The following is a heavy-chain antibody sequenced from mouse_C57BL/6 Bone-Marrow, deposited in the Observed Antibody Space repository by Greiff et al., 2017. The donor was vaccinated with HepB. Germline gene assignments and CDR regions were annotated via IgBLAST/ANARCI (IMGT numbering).Heavy chain of an antibody. CDR2: INPYNGGT. CDR3: ASSTVVATNFDY. V-gene: IGHV1-19*01. D-gene: IGHD1-1*01. CDR1: GYTFTDYY. J-gene: IGHJ2*01. Sequence: EVKLQQSGPVLVKPGASVKMSCKASGYTFTDYYMNWVKQSHGKSLEWIGVINPYNGGTSYNQKFKGKATLTVDKSSSTAYMELNSLTSEDSAVYYCASSTVVATNFDYWGQGTTLTVAS.